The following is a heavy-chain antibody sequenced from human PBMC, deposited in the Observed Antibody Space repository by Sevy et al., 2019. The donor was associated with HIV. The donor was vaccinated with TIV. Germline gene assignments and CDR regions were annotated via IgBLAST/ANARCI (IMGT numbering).Heavy chain of an antibody. Sequence: GGSLRLSCAASGFTFSSYAMSWVRQAPGKGLEWVSAISGSGGSTYYADSVKGRFTISRDNSKNTLYLQMNSLRAEDTALYYCAKDYYGSGSSPFFDYWGQGTLVTVSS. D-gene: IGHD3-10*01. CDR1: GFTFSSYA. J-gene: IGHJ4*02. CDR3: AKDYYGSGSSPFFDY. CDR2: ISGSGGST. V-gene: IGHV3-23*01.